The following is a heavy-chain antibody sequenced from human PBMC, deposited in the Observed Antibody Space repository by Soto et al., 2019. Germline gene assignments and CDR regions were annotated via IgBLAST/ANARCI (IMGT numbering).Heavy chain of an antibody. Sequence: QVQLVESGGGVVQPGRSLRLSCAASGFTFSSYGMHWVRQAPGKGLEWVAVISYDGSNKYYADSVKGRFTISRDNSKNTLYLQMNSLRAEDTAVYYCAKLGLQPIFEYWGQGTLATVSS. D-gene: IGHD1-1*01. CDR2: ISYDGSNK. V-gene: IGHV3-30*18. CDR3: AKLGLQPIFEY. CDR1: GFTFSSYG. J-gene: IGHJ4*02.